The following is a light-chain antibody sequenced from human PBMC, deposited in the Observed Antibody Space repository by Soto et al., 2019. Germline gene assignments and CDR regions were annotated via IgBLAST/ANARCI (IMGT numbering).Light chain of an antibody. J-gene: IGKJ4*01. V-gene: IGKV1-39*01. CDR1: HSISNS. Sequence: DIQMTQSPSSLSASVGDRVTITCRASHSISNSLNWYQQKPGRAPKVLIYAASNLQSGVPSRFSGSGSGTDFTLTISSLQPEDYATYYCQQSYSIPLTFGGGTKVDIK. CDR3: QQSYSIPLT. CDR2: AAS.